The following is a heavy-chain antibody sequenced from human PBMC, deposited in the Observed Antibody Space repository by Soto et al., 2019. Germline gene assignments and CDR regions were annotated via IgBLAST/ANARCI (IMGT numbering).Heavy chain of an antibody. J-gene: IGHJ6*02. V-gene: IGHV1-18*01. CDR1: GYTFTSYG. CDR3: ARFSGGSYNTYYFYYGMDV. CDR2: ISAYNGNT. Sequence: ASVKVSCKASGYTFTSYGISWVRQAPGQGLDWMGWISAYNGNTKYAQDLQGRVTMTTDTSTSTAYMELRSLRSDDTAVYYCARFSGGSYNTYYFYYGMDVWGQGTAVTVSS. D-gene: IGHD2-15*01.